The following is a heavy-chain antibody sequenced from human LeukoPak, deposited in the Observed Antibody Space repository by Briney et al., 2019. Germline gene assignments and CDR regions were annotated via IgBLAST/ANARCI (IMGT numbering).Heavy chain of an antibody. CDR2: IWYDGSNK. CDR3: ARGGDGYNYEWYFDY. D-gene: IGHD5-24*01. CDR1: GFTFSSYG. Sequence: GGSLRLSCAASGFTFSSYGMHWVRQAPGKGLEWVAVIWYDGSNKYYADSVKGRFTISRDNSKNTLYLQMNGLRAEDTAVYYCARGGDGYNYEWYFDYWGQGTLVTVSS. V-gene: IGHV3-33*01. J-gene: IGHJ4*02.